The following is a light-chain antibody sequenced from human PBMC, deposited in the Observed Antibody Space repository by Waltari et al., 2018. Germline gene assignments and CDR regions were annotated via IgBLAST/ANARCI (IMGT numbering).Light chain of an antibody. J-gene: IGKJ1*01. V-gene: IGKV1-5*03. CDR3: QEYNSFSRA. CDR2: KAS. CDR1: HNINRY. Sequence: DIQMTQSPSTLSASVGDRVTISSRASHNINRYFAWYQQKPGQAPQLLIYKASNLECGVPSRFSGSGSGTEFTLTINSLQPDDFATYYCQEYNSFSRAFGQGTKVDIK.